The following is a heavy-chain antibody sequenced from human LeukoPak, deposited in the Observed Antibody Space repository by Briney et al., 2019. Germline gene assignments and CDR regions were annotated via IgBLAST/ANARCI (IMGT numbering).Heavy chain of an antibody. CDR3: ARGDGSGYYDYFDY. CDR1: GFTVDSNY. J-gene: IGHJ4*02. Sequence: GGSLRLSCAASGFTVDSNYLSWVRQAPGKGLEWVSTIYTGGNTYYAASVKGRFTISRDFSKNTVFLHVNSLRAEDTAMYYCARGDGSGYYDYFDYWGQGALVTVSS. CDR2: IYTGGNT. D-gene: IGHD3-22*01. V-gene: IGHV3-53*01.